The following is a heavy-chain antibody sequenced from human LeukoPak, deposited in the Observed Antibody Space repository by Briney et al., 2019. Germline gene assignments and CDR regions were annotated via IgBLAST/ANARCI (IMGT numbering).Heavy chain of an antibody. Sequence: SETLSLTCTVSGYSISSGYYRGWIRQPPGKGLEWIGSIYHSGSTYYNPSLKSRVTISVDTSKNQFSLKLSSVTAADTAVYYCARFGRYYYYMDVWGKGTTVTVSS. D-gene: IGHD3-10*01. CDR2: IYHSGST. J-gene: IGHJ6*03. V-gene: IGHV4-38-2*02. CDR3: ARFGRYYYYMDV. CDR1: GYSISSGYY.